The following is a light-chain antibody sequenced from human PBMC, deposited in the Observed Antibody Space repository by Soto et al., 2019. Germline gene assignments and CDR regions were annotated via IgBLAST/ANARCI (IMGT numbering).Light chain of an antibody. CDR1: QSVSNF. J-gene: IGKJ5*01. CDR2: DAS. CDR3: QHRANWPLTT. V-gene: IGKV3-11*01. Sequence: EIVLTQSPATLSLSPGERATLSCRASQSVSNFLAWYQQKPGQAPRLLIYDASNRATGIPARFSGSGSGTDFTLTIRSLEPEDFAIYYCQHRANWPLTTFGHGTRLEIK.